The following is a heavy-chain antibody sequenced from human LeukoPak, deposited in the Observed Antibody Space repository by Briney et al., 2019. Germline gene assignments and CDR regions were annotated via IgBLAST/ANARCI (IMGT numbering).Heavy chain of an antibody. V-gene: IGHV3-21*01. J-gene: IGHJ4*02. CDR3: ARDLGGAYDSSGYPGY. Sequence: PGGSLRLSCAASGFTFSSYSMNWVRQAPGKGLEWVSSISSSSSYIYYADSVKGRFTISRDNAKNSLYLQMNSLRAEDTAVYYCARDLGGAYDSSGYPGYWGQGTLVTVSS. CDR1: GFTFSSYS. CDR2: ISSSSSYI. D-gene: IGHD3-22*01.